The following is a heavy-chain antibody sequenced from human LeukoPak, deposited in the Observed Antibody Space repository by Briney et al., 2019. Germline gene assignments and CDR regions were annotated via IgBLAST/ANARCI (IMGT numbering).Heavy chain of an antibody. CDR2: ISYDGSNK. CDR1: GFTFSSYA. CDR3: AKGSPNGAYYFDY. J-gene: IGHJ4*02. D-gene: IGHD1-1*01. V-gene: IGHV3-30-3*01. Sequence: GGSLRLSCAASGFTFSSYAIHWVRQAPGKGLEWVAVISYDGSNKYYADSVKGRFTISRDNSKNTLYLQMNSLRAEDTAVYYCAKGSPNGAYYFDYWGQGTLVTVSS.